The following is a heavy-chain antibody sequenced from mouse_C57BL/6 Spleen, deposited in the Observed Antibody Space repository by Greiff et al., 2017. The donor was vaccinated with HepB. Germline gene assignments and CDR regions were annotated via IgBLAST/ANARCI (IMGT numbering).Heavy chain of an antibody. J-gene: IGHJ2*01. CDR3: ARPLTDGSSLYYFDY. CDR1: GFTFSDYG. D-gene: IGHD1-1*01. CDR2: ISSGSSTI. V-gene: IGHV5-17*01. Sequence: EVNVVESGGGLVKPGGSLKLSCAASGFTFSDYGMHWVRQAPEKGLEWVAYISSGSSTIYYADTVKGRFTISRDNAKNTLFLQMTSLRSEDTAMYYCARPLTDGSSLYYFDYWGQGTTLTVSS.